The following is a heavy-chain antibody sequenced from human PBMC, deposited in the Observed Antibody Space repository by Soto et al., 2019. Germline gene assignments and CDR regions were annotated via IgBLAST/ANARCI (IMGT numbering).Heavy chain of an antibody. CDR1: GFTFDDYA. V-gene: IGHV3-9*01. CDR3: ATAKYHSLYNSRSDC. J-gene: IGHJ4*02. D-gene: IGHD6-19*01. Sequence: EVQLVESGGGLVQPGRSLRLSCAASGFTFDDYAMHWVRQAPGKGLEWVSGINWNSGSIAYADSVKGRFTISRDNAQKTLYLQMNTVRVEDTALYSCATAKYHSLYNSRSDCWGQGTLVTVSS. CDR2: INWNSGSI.